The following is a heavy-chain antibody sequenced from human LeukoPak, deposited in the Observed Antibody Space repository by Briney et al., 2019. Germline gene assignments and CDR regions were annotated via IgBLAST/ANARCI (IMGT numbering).Heavy chain of an antibody. D-gene: IGHD6-19*01. Sequence: ASVKVSCKASGYTFTSYEINWVRQATGQGLEWMGWMNPNSGNTGYAQKFQGRVTMTRNTSISTAYMELSSPRSEDTAVYYCARGRSSSLRKLLPQWLEHTGTFDIWGQGTMVTVSS. V-gene: IGHV1-8*01. CDR1: GYTFTSYE. CDR2: MNPNSGNT. J-gene: IGHJ3*02. CDR3: ARGRSSSLRKLLPQWLEHTGTFDI.